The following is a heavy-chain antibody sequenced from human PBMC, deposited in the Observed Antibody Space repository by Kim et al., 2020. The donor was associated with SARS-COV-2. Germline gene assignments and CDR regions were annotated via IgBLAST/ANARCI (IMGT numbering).Heavy chain of an antibody. CDR3: ARNGDYVKVDY. D-gene: IGHD4-17*01. Sequence: TNYAASVKGRFTISRDNAKNSLYLQMNSLGAEDTAVYYCARNGDYVKVDYWGQGTLVTVSS. V-gene: IGHV3-11*03. J-gene: IGHJ4*02. CDR2: T.